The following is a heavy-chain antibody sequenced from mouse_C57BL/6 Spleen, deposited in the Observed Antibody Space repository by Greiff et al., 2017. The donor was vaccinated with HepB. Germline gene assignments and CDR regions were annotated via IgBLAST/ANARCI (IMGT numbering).Heavy chain of an antibody. J-gene: IGHJ3*01. CDR3: ARGGDYDWFAY. V-gene: IGHV1-19*01. CDR1: GYTFTDYY. CDR2: INPYNGGT. Sequence: EVQLKQSGPVLVKPGASVKMSCKASGYTFTDYYMNWVKQSHGKSLEWIGVINPYNGGTSYNQKFKGKATLTVDKSSSTAYMELNSLTSEDSAVYYCARGGDYDWFAYWGQGTLVTVSA. D-gene: IGHD2-4*01.